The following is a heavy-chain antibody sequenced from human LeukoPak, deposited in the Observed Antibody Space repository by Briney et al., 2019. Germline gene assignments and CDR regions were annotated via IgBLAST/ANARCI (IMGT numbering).Heavy chain of an antibody. CDR2: IYHSGST. J-gene: IGHJ4*02. V-gene: IGHV4-30-2*01. D-gene: IGHD1-14*01. Sequence: SETLSLTCAVSGGSISSGGYSWSWIRQPPGKGLEWIGYIYHSGSTYYNPSLKSRVTISVDTSKNQFSLKLSSVTAADTAVYYCARDFGRRYQTGFDYWGQGTLVTVSS. CDR1: GGSISSGGYS. CDR3: ARDFGRRYQTGFDY.